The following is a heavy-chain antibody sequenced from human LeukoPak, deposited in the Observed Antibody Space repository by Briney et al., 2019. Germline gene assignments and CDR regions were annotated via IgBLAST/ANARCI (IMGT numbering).Heavy chain of an antibody. J-gene: IGHJ4*02. D-gene: IGHD6-6*01. Sequence: PSETLSLTCTVSGGSISSYYWSWIRQPAGKGLEWIGRIYTSGSTNYNPSLKSRVTISVDTSKNQFSLKLSSVTAADTAVYYCASTYSSSSPFDYWGQGTLVTVSS. CDR2: IYTSGST. V-gene: IGHV4-4*07. CDR3: ASTYSSSSPFDY. CDR1: GGSISSYY.